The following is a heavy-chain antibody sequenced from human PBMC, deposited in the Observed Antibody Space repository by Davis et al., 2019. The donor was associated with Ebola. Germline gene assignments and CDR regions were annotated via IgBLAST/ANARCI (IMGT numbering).Heavy chain of an antibody. D-gene: IGHD6-19*01. CDR3: ARVSVSGWFNWFDP. CDR1: GGSFSGYY. J-gene: IGHJ5*02. V-gene: IGHV4-34*01. Sequence: SETLSLTCAVYGGSFSGYYWSWIRQAPGKGLEWIGEIDHSGSTNYNPSLKSRLTISVDTSKNQFSLKVSSVTAADTAVYYCARVSVSGWFNWFDPWGQGTLVTVSS. CDR2: IDHSGST.